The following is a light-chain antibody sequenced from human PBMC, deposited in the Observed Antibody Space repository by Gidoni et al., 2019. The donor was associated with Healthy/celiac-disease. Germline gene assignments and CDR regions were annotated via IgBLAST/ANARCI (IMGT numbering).Light chain of an antibody. Sequence: EIQITQSPSSLSASVGDRVTITGRASQSISSYLNWYQQKPGKAPKLLIYAASSLQSGVPSRFSGSGSGTDFTLTISSLQPEDFATYYCQQSYSTLCTFXXXTKLEIK. V-gene: IGKV1-39*01. J-gene: IGKJ2*02. CDR1: QSISSY. CDR3: QQSYSTLCT. CDR2: AAS.